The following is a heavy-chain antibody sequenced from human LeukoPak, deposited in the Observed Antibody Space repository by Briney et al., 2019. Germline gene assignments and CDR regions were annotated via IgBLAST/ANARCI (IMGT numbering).Heavy chain of an antibody. CDR3: ARLTYSKRSYHFDS. CDR2: RYTSGST. V-gene: IGHV4-4*09. CDR1: GGSINSYY. D-gene: IGHD6-13*01. Sequence: SETLSLTCSVSGGSINSYYWSWIRQPPGKGLEWIGYRYTSGSTNYNPSLKSRVTISEDTSKNQISLKLLSVTAEDTAAYYCARLTYSKRSYHFDSWGQGTLVTVSS. J-gene: IGHJ4*02.